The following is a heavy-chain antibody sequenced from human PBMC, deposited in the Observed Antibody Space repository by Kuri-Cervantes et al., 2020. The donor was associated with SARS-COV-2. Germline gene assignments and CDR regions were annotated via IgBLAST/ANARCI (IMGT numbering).Heavy chain of an antibody. CDR3: ARRYIPNWFDP. V-gene: IGHV4-39*01. Sequence: GSQRLSCTVSGGSISSSSYYWGWIRQPPGKGLEWIGSIYYSGSTYYNPSPKSRVTISVDTSKNQFSLKLSSVTAADTAVYYCARRYIPNWFDPWGQGTLVTVSS. J-gene: IGHJ5*02. CDR1: GGSISSSSYY. D-gene: IGHD1-14*01. CDR2: IYYSGST.